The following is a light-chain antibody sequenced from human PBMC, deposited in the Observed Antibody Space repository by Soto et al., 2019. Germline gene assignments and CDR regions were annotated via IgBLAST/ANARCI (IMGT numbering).Light chain of an antibody. CDR2: AAS. CDR3: QSSYNIPYT. Sequence: DIQMTQSPSSLSASVGDRVSITCRASQTIGRYLNWYQQKPGKAPNLLIYAASSLQSGVPSRFSGSGSGTDFTLTISTLQPEDFATYYCQSSYNIPYTFGQGTKLEIK. CDR1: QTIGRY. V-gene: IGKV1-39*01. J-gene: IGKJ2*01.